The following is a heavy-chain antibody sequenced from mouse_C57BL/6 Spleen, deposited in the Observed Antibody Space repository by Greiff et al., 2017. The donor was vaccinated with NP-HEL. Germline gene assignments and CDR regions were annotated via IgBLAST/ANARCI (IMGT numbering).Heavy chain of an antibody. CDR2: IYPGDGDT. CDR1: GYAFSSYW. D-gene: IGHD2-4*01. CDR3: ATYDYDRGYYFDY. V-gene: IGHV1-80*01. Sequence: QVQLQQSGAELVKPGASVKISCKASGYAFSSYWMNWVKQRPGKGLEWIGQIYPGDGDTNYNGKFKGKATLTADKSSSTAYMQLSSLTSEDSAVYFCATYDYDRGYYFDYWGQGTTLTVSS. J-gene: IGHJ2*01.